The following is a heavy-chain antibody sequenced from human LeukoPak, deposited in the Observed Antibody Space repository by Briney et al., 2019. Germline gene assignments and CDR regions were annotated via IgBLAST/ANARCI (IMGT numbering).Heavy chain of an antibody. D-gene: IGHD3-10*01. CDR1: GVSICSYY. J-gene: IGHJ5*02. CDR2: IYYSGST. V-gene: IGHV4-59*08. Sequence: PSETLSLTCTVSGVSICSYYWSWLRQPPGKGLEWIGNIYYSGSTNYNPSLKRRVTISVETTNNQFSLKLSSVTAADTAVYYCARGYYYGSGSYPWFDPWGQGTLVTVSS. CDR3: ARGYYYGSGSYPWFDP.